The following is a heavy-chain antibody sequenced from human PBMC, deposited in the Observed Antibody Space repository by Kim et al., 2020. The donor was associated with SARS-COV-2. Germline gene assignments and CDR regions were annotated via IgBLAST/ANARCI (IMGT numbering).Heavy chain of an antibody. D-gene: IGHD3-22*01. CDR2: INGDNGDT. CDR1: GYTLTNYA. J-gene: IGHJ4*02. CDR3: AREGQSSGSTGFDH. Sequence: ASVKVSCKASGYTLTNYAMYWVRQAPGKRLEWMGGINGDNGDTRYSQKFQGRVTITKDTSASTAYMELSSLRSEDTAVYYCAREGQSSGSTGFDHCGQG. V-gene: IGHV1-3*01.